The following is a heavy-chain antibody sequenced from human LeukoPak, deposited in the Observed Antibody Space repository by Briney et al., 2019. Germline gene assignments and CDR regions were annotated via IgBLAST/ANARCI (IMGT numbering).Heavy chain of an antibody. Sequence: GGSLRLSCAASGFTFSAYWRHWVRQAPGKGLVWVSHINSDGTTTTYADSVKGRFTISRDNAKNTLYLQMNSLRAEDTAMYYCADPFADAFDIWGRGTMVTVSS. V-gene: IGHV3-74*01. D-gene: IGHD3-3*01. CDR3: ADPFADAFDI. CDR1: GFTFSAYW. CDR2: INSDGTTT. J-gene: IGHJ3*02.